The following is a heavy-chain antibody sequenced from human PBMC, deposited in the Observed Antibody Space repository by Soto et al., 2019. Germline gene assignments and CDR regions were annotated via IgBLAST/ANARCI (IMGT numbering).Heavy chain of an antibody. CDR3: ASTVVRWFDP. J-gene: IGHJ5*02. Sequence: QVQLLQSGAEVKKPGSSVKVSCTASRGTFSSYPMSWVRQAPGQGLEWMGEINTLSGTTKYAQKFQGRVTITADESTYTVYMELNCLTSDDTAIYYCASTVVRWFDPWGRGTLVTVSS. CDR1: RGTFSSYP. V-gene: IGHV1-69*01. CDR2: INTLSGTT. D-gene: IGHD2-15*01.